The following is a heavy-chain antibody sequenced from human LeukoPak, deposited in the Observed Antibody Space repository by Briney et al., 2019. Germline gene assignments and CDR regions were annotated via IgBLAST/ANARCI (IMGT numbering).Heavy chain of an antibody. Sequence: ETLSLTRTVSGGSISSSSYYWGWIRQPPGKGLEWIGSIYYSGSTYYNPSLKSRVTISVDASKNQFSLKLSSVTAADTAVYYCARRITIFGVVSAIDYWGQGTLVTVSS. D-gene: IGHD3-3*01. V-gene: IGHV4-39*01. J-gene: IGHJ4*02. CDR2: IYYSGST. CDR3: ARRITIFGVVSAIDY. CDR1: GGSISSSSYY.